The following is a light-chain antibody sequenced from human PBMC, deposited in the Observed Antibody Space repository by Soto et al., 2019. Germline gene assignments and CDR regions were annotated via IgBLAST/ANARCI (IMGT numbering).Light chain of an antibody. CDR2: NKN. J-gene: IGLJ3*02. Sequence: QSVLTQPPSASGTPGQRVTISCSGTSSNIGSNAVNWYQQLPGTAPKLLICNKNERPSGVPDRFSGSKSGTSASLAISGLQSEDEADYYCAAWDDSLNAGMFGGGTKLTGL. V-gene: IGLV1-44*01. CDR1: SSNIGSNA. CDR3: AAWDDSLNAGM.